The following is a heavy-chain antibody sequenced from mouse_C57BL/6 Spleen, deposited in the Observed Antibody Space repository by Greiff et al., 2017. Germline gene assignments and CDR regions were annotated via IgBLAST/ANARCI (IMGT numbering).Heavy chain of an antibody. D-gene: IGHD3-2*02. CDR1: GFTFSDYY. Sequence: EVMLVESEGGLVQPGSSMKLSCTASGFTFSDYYMAWVRQVPEQGLEWVANINNGGSSTYYLASLKSRFILSRDNTKNILYLQMSSLKSEDTATYDRARADSSGYVYWGQGTLVTGAA. V-gene: IGHV5-16*01. CDR3: ARADSSGYVY. J-gene: IGHJ3*01. CDR2: INNGGSST.